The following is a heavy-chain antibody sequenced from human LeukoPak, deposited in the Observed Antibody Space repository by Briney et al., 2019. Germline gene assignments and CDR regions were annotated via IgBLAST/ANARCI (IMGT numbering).Heavy chain of an antibody. Sequence: SETLSLTCTVSGGSISSGDYYWSWIRQPPGKGLEWIGYIYYSGSTYYNPSLKSRVTISVDTSKNQFSLKLSSVTAADTAVYYCARDRGCSSTSCYTRDFYYYYMDVWGKGTTVTVSS. D-gene: IGHD2-2*02. CDR2: IYYSGST. V-gene: IGHV4-30-4*01. J-gene: IGHJ6*03. CDR3: ARDRGCSSTSCYTRDFYYYYMDV. CDR1: GGSISSGDYY.